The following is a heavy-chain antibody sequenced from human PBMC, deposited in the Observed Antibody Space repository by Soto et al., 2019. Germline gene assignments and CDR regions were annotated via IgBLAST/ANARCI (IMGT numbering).Heavy chain of an antibody. CDR1: GFPFNNYA. V-gene: IGHV3-33*01. J-gene: IGHJ4*02. CDR2: IWHDGSNE. Sequence: PGGSLRLSCAASGFPFNNYAMHWVRQAPGKGLEWVAVIWHDGSNEHYADSVKGRFCIARDNSNDTLYLQMNSLRGEDTALYYCARDDVSMVTTFLDYWGLGTLVTVSS. D-gene: IGHD2-21*02. CDR3: ARDDVSMVTTFLDY.